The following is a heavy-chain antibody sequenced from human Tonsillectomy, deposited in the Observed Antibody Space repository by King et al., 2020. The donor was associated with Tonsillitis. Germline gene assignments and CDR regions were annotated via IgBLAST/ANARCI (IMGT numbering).Heavy chain of an antibody. CDR1: GFTVSSNY. J-gene: IGHJ4*02. CDR3: ARATVLHAPFDS. CDR2: IYSDGAA. D-gene: IGHD4/OR15-4a*01. V-gene: IGHV3-66*01. Sequence: VQLVESGGGLAQPGESLRLSCAVSGFTVSSNYINWVRQSPGKGLEWVSIIYSDGAAYYADSVKGRFTISRDNSKNTVYLQMNSLRAEDTAVYYCARATVLHAPFDSWGQGTLVTVSS.